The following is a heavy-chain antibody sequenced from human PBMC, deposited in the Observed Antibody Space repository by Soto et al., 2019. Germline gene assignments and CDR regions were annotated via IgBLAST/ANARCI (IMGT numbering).Heavy chain of an antibody. D-gene: IGHD3-16*02. V-gene: IGHV2-5*01. CDR2: IYWNDDK. Sequence: QITLKESGPTLVKPTQTLTLTCTFSGFSLTTPGAGVGWIRQPPGKALEWLALIYWNDDKRYSPSLKNRLTITMDTSKNHVVLIMTNMDPVDTATYYCAHRGYRDYLRDNWFDPGGQGVPVSVSS. J-gene: IGHJ5*02. CDR1: GFSLTTPGAG. CDR3: AHRGYRDYLRDNWFDP.